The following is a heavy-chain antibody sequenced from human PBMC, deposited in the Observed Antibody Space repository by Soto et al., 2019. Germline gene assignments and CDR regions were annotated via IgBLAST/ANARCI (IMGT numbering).Heavy chain of an antibody. Sequence: GASVKVSCKASGYTFTDYYVHWVRQAPGQGLEWMGWINPNSGGTKSAQKFQGRVTMTRDTSISTAYMELSRLRSDDTAVYYCARAGGSWFDPWGQGTLVTVS. CDR2: INPNSGGT. CDR1: GYTFTDYY. D-gene: IGHD3-10*01. CDR3: ARAGGSWFDP. J-gene: IGHJ5*02. V-gene: IGHV1-2*02.